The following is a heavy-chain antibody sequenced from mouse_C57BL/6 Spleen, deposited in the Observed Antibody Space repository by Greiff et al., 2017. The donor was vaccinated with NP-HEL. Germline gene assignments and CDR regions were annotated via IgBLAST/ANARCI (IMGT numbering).Heavy chain of an antibody. D-gene: IGHD1-1*01. V-gene: IGHV5-17*01. Sequence: DVKLVESGGGLVKPGGSLKLSCAASGFTFSDYGMHWVRQAPEKGLEWVAYISSGSSTIYYADTVKGRFTISRDNAKNTLFLQMTSLRSEDTAMYYCARNYYGSPWYFDVWGTGTTVTVSS. CDR1: GFTFSDYG. CDR2: ISSGSSTI. J-gene: IGHJ1*03. CDR3: ARNYYGSPWYFDV.